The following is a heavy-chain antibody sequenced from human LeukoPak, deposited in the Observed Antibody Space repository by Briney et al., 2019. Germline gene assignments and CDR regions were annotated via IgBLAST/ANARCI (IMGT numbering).Heavy chain of an antibody. D-gene: IGHD3-22*01. Sequence: GGSLRLSCAASGFTFSSYAMSWVRQAPGKGLEWVSAISGSGGSTYYADSVKGRFTISRDDSKNTLYLQMNSLRAEDTAVYYCAKLKYSSGYFDYWGQGTLVTVSS. CDR1: GFTFSSYA. CDR2: ISGSGGST. V-gene: IGHV3-23*01. J-gene: IGHJ4*02. CDR3: AKLKYSSGYFDY.